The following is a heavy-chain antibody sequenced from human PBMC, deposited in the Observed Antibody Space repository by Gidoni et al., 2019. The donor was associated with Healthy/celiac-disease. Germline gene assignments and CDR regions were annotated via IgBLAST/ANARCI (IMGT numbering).Heavy chain of an antibody. V-gene: IGHV1-46*01. D-gene: IGHD6-13*01. CDR3: ARDGSSSWYGYGMDV. Sequence: QVQLVQSGAEVKKPGASVKVSCKASGYTFTSYYMHWVRQAPGQGLEWMGIINPSGGSTSYAQKFQGRVTMTRDTSTSTVYMELSSLRSEDTAVYYCARDGSSSWYGYGMDVWGQGTTVTVSS. J-gene: IGHJ6*02. CDR1: GYTFTSYY. CDR2: INPSGGST.